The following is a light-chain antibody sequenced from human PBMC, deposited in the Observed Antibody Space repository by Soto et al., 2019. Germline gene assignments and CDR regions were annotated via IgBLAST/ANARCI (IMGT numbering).Light chain of an antibody. CDR3: QSYDNSLSVYV. Sequence: QSALTHPPSVSGAPGQRVTISCTGSSSNIGAHYDVHWYQQLPGTAPKLLIYGNSNRPSGVPDRFSGSKSDTSASLAITGLQAEDEADYYCQSYDNSLSVYVFGTGTKVTVL. V-gene: IGLV1-40*01. CDR2: GNS. J-gene: IGLJ1*01. CDR1: SSNIGAHYD.